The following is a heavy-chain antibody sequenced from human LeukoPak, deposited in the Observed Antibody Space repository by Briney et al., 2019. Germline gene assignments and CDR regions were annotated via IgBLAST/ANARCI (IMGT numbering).Heavy chain of an antibody. Sequence: ASVKVSCKASGYTFTGYYMHGLRQAPGQGLEWMGWINPNVGGSNYAQKFQVRVTITRDTSISTAYRELSRLRSDDTAVYYCASQRGLGVAEYYFDYWGQGTLVTVSS. CDR1: GYTFTGYY. J-gene: IGHJ4*02. D-gene: IGHD3-3*01. V-gene: IGHV1-2*02. CDR3: ASQRGLGVAEYYFDY. CDR2: INPNVGGS.